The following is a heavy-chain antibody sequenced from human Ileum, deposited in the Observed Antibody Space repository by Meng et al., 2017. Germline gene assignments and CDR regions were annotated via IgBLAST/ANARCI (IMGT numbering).Heavy chain of an antibody. CDR1: EITFSDTY. V-gene: IGHV3-11*01. D-gene: IGHD1-26*01. CDR2: ISNSGSNI. Sequence: QGQLVESGGGLVKPGGYLRLSCEASEITFSDTYMSWSRQDPGKGLEWVAYISNSGSNIYYVDSVKGRFTISRDNAKNSLYLQMNSLRAEDTAVYYCATLSYSSLGYWGQGTLVTVAS. CDR3: ATLSYSSLGY. J-gene: IGHJ4*02.